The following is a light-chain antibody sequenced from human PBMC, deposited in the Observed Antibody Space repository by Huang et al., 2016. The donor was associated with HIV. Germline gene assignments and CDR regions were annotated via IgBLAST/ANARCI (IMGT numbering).Light chain of an antibody. CDR1: QSINNY. V-gene: IGKV1-5*03. Sequence: DVQMTQSPSTLSAYVGDRITITCRASQSINNYLAWYQQKAGKAPDLLFYKASTLDSGVPSRFSGSGSGTTFTLTISNLQPDDFATYYCQQYDSYWTFGQGTKVE. J-gene: IGKJ1*01. CDR3: QQYDSYWT. CDR2: KAS.